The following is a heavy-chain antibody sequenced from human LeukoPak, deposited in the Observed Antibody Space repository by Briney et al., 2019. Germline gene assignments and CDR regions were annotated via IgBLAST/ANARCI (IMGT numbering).Heavy chain of an antibody. CDR1: GLTLSSYW. J-gene: IGHJ4*02. CDR3: ATRGELSWFGALRY. D-gene: IGHD3-10*01. Sequence: GGSLRLSCAVSGLTLSSYWMTWVRQAPGKGLEWVATIDQEGDTKYYMDSAKGRFTISRDNGKSSLHLQVTSLRVEDTAVYYCATRGELSWFGALRYWGQGALVTVSS. V-gene: IGHV3-7*01. CDR2: IDQEGDTK.